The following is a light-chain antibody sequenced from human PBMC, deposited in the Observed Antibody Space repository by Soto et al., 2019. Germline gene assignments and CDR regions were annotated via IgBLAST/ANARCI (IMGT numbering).Light chain of an antibody. Sequence: DIQLTQSPSFLSASVGDRVTITCRASQGISRSLAWYQQKPGKAPKLLIYAASTLQSGVPSRFSGSGSGTEFTLTISSLQPEDFATYYCQQLNSYPLFTFGPGTKVDI. CDR3: QQLNSYPLFT. CDR2: AAS. CDR1: QGISRS. J-gene: IGKJ3*01. V-gene: IGKV1-9*01.